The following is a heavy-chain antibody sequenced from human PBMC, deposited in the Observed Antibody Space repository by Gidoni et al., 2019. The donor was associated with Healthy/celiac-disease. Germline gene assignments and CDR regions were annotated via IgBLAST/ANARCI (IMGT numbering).Heavy chain of an antibody. J-gene: IGHJ2*01. CDR2: IFSNDEK. D-gene: IGHD6-19*01. CDR1: GFSLSNARMG. V-gene: IGHV2-26*01. CDR3: ARIGSGWGWGGWYFDL. Sequence: QVTLKESGPVLVKPTETLTLTCPVSGFSLSNARMGVSWIRQPPGKALEWLAHIFSNDEKSYSTSLKSRLTISKDTSKSQVVLTMTNMDPVDTATYYCARIGSGWGWGGWYFDLWGRGTLVTVSS.